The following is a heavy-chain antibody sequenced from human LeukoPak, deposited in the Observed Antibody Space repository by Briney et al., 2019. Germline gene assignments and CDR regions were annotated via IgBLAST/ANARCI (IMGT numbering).Heavy chain of an antibody. J-gene: IGHJ4*02. CDR1: GGSVSDYY. CDR2: IYYTGST. V-gene: IGHV4-59*02. CDR3: AREVLRSGWYGGAFDY. Sequence: PSETLSLTCTISGGSVSDYYWSWIRQSPGKGLEWIGYIYYTGSTSYNPSLKSRVTISADTSQNELPLKLNSVTAADTAVYYCAREVLRSGWYGGAFDYWGQGTLVTVST. D-gene: IGHD6-19*01.